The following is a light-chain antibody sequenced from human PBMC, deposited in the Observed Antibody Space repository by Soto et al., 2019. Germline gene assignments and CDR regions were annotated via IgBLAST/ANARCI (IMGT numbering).Light chain of an antibody. J-gene: IGKJ3*01. CDR1: QDISNY. CDR2: DAS. Sequence: DIQMTQSPSSLSASVGDRVTITCQASQDISNYLNWYQQKPGKAPKLLIYDASNLETGVPSRFSGSGSGTAFSLTINNLQPEDFATYYCQRTYNAPFTFGPGTKVSIK. V-gene: IGKV1-33*01. CDR3: QRTYNAPFT.